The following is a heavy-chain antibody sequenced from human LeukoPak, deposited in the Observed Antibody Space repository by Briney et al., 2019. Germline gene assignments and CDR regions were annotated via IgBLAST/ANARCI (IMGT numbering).Heavy chain of an antibody. CDR2: ISSSSSTI. Sequence: GGSLRLSCAASGFTFSSYSMNWVRQAPGKGLEWVSYISSSSSTIYYADSVKGRFTISRDNAKNSLYLQMNSLRAEDTAVYYCAKDLYFDWLLYYFDYWGQGTLVTVSS. CDR1: GFTFSSYS. CDR3: AKDLYFDWLLYYFDY. J-gene: IGHJ4*02. V-gene: IGHV3-48*01. D-gene: IGHD3-9*01.